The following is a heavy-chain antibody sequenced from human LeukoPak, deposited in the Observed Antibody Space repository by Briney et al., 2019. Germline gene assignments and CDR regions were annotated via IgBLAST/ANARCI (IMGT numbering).Heavy chain of an antibody. D-gene: IGHD3-22*01. CDR1: GGTFSSYA. CDR3: ARGSYYYDSSGYHY. CDR2: INPSGGST. V-gene: IGHV1-46*01. Sequence: ASVKVSCKASGGTFSSYAISWVRQAPGQGLEWMGIINPSGGSTSYAQKFQGRVTMTRDTSISTAYMELSRLRSDDTAVYYCARGSYYYDSSGYHYWGQGTLVTVSS. J-gene: IGHJ4*02.